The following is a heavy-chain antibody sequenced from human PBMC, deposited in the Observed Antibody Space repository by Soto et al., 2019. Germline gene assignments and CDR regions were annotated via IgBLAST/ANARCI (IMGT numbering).Heavy chain of an antibody. D-gene: IGHD2-21*02. V-gene: IGHV4-4*02. CDR3: ARALSDCVPDCYEVCFDP. Sequence: QVQLQESGPRLVKPSGTLSLTCTVTGGSISSRNWWSWVRQPPGKGLESIGGIYHSGRTSYNPSLKRRVTISFDKSKNQVSLEMTSVTAADTALYYCARALSDCVPDCYEVCFDPWGQGTLVTVSS. J-gene: IGHJ5*02. CDR1: GGSISSRNW. CDR2: IYHSGRT.